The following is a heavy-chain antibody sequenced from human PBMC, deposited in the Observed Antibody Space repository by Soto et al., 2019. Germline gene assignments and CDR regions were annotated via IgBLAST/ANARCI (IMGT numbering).Heavy chain of an antibody. CDR3: ARDRKSIAAAGTITVIYSMDV. J-gene: IGHJ6*02. CDR2: ISSSSSYI. D-gene: IGHD6-13*01. Sequence: GGSLRLSCAASGFTFSSYSMNWVRQAPGKGLEWVSSISSSSSYIYYADSVKGRFTISRDNAKNSLYLQMNSLRAEDTAVYYCARDRKSIAAAGTITVIYSMDVRGQGTMVTV. V-gene: IGHV3-21*01. CDR1: GFTFSSYS.